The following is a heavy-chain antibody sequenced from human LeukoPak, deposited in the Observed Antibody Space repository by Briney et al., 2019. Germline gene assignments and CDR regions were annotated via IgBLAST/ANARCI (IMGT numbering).Heavy chain of an antibody. CDR2: IIGSGGST. V-gene: IGHV3-23*01. D-gene: IGHD3-22*01. J-gene: IGHJ3*02. Sequence: GRSLCPFCPPSSSTASSYATGSVSQAPGKGLEWLLSIIGSGGSTYYADSVTGRFTISRDNSKNTLHLQMNSLRAEDTAVYYCAKVSSYDSSGYDAFDIWGQGTMVTVSS. CDR1: SSTASSYA. CDR3: AKVSSYDSSGYDAFDI.